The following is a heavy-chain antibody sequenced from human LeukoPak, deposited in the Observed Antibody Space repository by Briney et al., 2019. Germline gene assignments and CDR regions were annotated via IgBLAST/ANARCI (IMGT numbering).Heavy chain of an antibody. J-gene: IGHJ4*02. D-gene: IGHD6-19*01. CDR3: ATDPAYSSGWPGY. Sequence: ASVKVSCKVSGYTLTELSMHWVRQAPGKGLEWMGGFDPEDGETIYAQKFQGRVTTTEDTSTDTAYMELSSLRSEDTAVYYCATDPAYSSGWPGYWGQGTLVTVSS. V-gene: IGHV1-24*01. CDR1: GYTLTELS. CDR2: FDPEDGET.